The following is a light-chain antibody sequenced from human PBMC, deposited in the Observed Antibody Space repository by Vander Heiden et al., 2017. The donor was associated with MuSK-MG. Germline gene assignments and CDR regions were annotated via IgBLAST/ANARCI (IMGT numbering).Light chain of an antibody. V-gene: IGLV3-9*01. CDR2: RDS. CDR3: QVGDSSTAVV. Sequence: SYELTQPLSVSVALGPTARMTCGGKNSGSKNVHWYQQKPGQAPVLVIYRDSNRPAGSPERFSGSNSGNTATLTISRAQAGDEADYYWQVGDSSTAVVFGGGTKLTVL. CDR1: NSGSKN. J-gene: IGLJ2*01.